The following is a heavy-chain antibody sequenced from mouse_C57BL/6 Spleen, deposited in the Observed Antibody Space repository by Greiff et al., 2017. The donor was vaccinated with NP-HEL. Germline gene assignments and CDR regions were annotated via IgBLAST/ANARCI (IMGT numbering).Heavy chain of an antibody. D-gene: IGHD2-2*01. CDR1: GFNIKDDY. CDR2: IDPENGDT. Sequence: EVQLQQSGAELVRPGASVKLSCTASGFNIKDDYMHWVKQRPEQGLEWIGWIDPENGDTEYASKFQGKATITADTSSNTAYLQLSSLTSEDTAVYYCTTAMVTSYWGQGTLVTVSA. V-gene: IGHV14-4*01. J-gene: IGHJ3*01. CDR3: TTAMVTSY.